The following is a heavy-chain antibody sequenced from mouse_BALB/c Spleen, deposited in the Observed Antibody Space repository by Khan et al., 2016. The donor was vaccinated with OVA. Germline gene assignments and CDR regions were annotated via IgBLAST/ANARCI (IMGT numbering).Heavy chain of an antibody. V-gene: IGHV1S137*01. CDR2: ITTYSGDT. Sequence: QVQLQQSGPELVRPGVSVTISCKGSGYTFTDYGMHWVRQCPAKSLEWIGVITTYSGDTNYNQKFKGKATMTVDNASSTAYMELARLTSEDSASYYCARLTLRLDYWGQGTSVTVSS. CDR1: GYTFTDYG. CDR3: ARLTLRLDY. D-gene: IGHD1-1*01. J-gene: IGHJ4*01.